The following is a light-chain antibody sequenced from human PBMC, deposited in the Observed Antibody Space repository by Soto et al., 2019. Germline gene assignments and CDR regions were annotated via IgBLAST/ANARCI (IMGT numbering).Light chain of an antibody. CDR2: GAS. V-gene: IGKV3-15*01. CDR3: QQSNNWPPTST. CDR1: QSVSSN. Sequence: EIVMTQSPATLSVSPGERATLSCRASQSVSSNLAWYQQKPGQAPRLLIYGASTRATGIPARFSGSGSGTEFTLTISRLQSEDFAVYYCQQSNNWPPTSTFGQGTKVEIK. J-gene: IGKJ1*01.